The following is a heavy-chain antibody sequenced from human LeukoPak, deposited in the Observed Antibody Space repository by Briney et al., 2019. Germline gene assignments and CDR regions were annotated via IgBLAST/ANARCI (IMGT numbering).Heavy chain of an antibody. Sequence: SETLSLTCTVSGGSISSYYWNWVRQPPGKGLEWIGEINARGDTNYNPSLKSRVTISVDSSKNQFSLTLTSMIAADTAIYYCARGQVPAARGYNWFDPWGQGTLVTVSS. V-gene: IGHV4-34*01. J-gene: IGHJ5*02. CDR3: ARGQVPAARGYNWFDP. D-gene: IGHD2-2*01. CDR1: GGSISSYY. CDR2: INARGDT.